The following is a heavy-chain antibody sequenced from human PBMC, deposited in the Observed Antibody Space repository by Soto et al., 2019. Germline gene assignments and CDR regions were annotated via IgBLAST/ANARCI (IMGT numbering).Heavy chain of an antibody. V-gene: IGHV4-59*12. CDR3: ARGCISHWASSYYTDF. D-gene: IGHD2-21*01. J-gene: IGHJ6*03. CDR1: GGSISSYY. Sequence: SETLSLTCTVSGGSISSYYWSWIRQPPGKGLEWIGYINYSGSTNYNPSLKSRVTISVDTSKNQFSLTLNSVTAADTATYYCARGCISHWASSYYTDFCYRGLTVTVSS. CDR2: INYSGST.